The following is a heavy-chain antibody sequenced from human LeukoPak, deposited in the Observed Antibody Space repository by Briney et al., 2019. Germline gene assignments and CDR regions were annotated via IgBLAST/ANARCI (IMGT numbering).Heavy chain of an antibody. D-gene: IGHD6-13*01. CDR2: IYYSGST. J-gene: IGHJ6*02. CDR3: ASGYDYYYGMDL. CDR1: GGSISSYY. Sequence: SETLSLTCTVSGGSISSYYWSWIRQPPGKGLEWIGYIYYSGSTNYNPSLKSRVTISVDTSKNQFSLKLSSVTAADTAVYYCASGYDYYYGMDLWGQGTTVTVSS. V-gene: IGHV4-59*08.